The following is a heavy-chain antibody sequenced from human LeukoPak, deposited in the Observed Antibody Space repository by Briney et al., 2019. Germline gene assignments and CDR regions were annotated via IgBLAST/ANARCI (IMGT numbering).Heavy chain of an antibody. CDR1: GGSISSYY. CDR3: ARDRRLAARPGYYYGMDV. V-gene: IGHV4-59*01. D-gene: IGHD6-6*01. Sequence: SETLSLTCTVSGGSISSYYWSWIRQPPGKGLEWNGYIYYSGSTNYNPSLKSRVTISVDTSKNQFSLKLSSVTAADTAVYYCARDRRLAARPGYYYGMDVWGQGTTVTVSS. CDR2: IYYSGST. J-gene: IGHJ6*02.